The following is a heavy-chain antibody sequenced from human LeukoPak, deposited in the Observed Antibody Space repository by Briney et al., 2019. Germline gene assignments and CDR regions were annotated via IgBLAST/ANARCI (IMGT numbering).Heavy chain of an antibody. Sequence: GGSLRLFCSASGFTFSSYDMLWVRQAPGRGRECVSAISSNGGCTYYADSVKGRFTISRDNSKHTLYLQMSSLRAEDTAVYYCVKGDIVATIKIGVNFDYWGQGTLVTVSS. CDR1: GFTFSSYD. CDR2: ISSNGGCT. D-gene: IGHD5-12*01. CDR3: VKGDIVATIKIGVNFDY. J-gene: IGHJ4*02. V-gene: IGHV3-64D*06.